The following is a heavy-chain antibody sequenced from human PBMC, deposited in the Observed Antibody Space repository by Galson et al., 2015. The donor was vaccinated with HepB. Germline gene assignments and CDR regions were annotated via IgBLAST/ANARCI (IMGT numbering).Heavy chain of an antibody. J-gene: IGHJ4*02. CDR2: NSAYNGNT. CDR3: ARAGFYGSGYDAPTPHFDY. CDR1: GYSFTSYC. Sequence: SCKASGYSFTSYCISWVRQAPGQGLEWMGWNSAYNGNTNYAQKLRGRVTMTTDTSTSTAYMELRSLRSDDTAVYYCARAGFYGSGYDAPTPHFDYWGQGTLVTVSS. D-gene: IGHD3-22*01. V-gene: IGHV1-18*04.